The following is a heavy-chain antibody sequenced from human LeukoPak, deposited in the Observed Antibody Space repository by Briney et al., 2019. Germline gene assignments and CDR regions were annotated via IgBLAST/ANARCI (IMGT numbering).Heavy chain of an antibody. CDR1: GGSISSYY. CDR2: IYYSGST. CDR3: AREVRVATNYYYGMDV. Sequence: SETLSLTCTVSGGSISSYYWSWIRQPPGKGLEWIGYIYYSGSTNYNPSLKSRVTISVDTSKNQFSLKLSSVTAADTAVYHCAREVRVATNYYYGMDVWGQGTTVTVSS. D-gene: IGHD1-1*01. V-gene: IGHV4-59*01. J-gene: IGHJ6*02.